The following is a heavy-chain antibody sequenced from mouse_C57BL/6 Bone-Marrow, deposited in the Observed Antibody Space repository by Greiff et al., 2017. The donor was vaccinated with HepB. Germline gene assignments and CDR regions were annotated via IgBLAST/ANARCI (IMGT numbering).Heavy chain of an antibody. V-gene: IGHV1-64*01. Sequence: QVQLKQSGAELVKPGASVKLSCKASGYTFTSYWMHWVKQRPGQGLEWIGMIHPNSGSTNYNEKFKSKATLTVDKSSSTAYMQLSSLTSEDSAVYYCAREGDGYYEDYWGQGTTRTVSS. CDR1: GYTFTSYW. J-gene: IGHJ2*01. CDR3: AREGDGYYEDY. D-gene: IGHD2-3*01. CDR2: IHPNSGST.